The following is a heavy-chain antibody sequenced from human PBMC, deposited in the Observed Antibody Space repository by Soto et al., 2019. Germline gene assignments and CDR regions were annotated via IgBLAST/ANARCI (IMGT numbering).Heavy chain of an antibody. CDR2: ISGGGDTT. V-gene: IGHV3-23*01. CDR3: AKGRGGSGSLTPRVDF. J-gene: IGHJ4*02. Sequence: EVQLLESGGGLVQPGGSLRLSCAASGFTFNNYAMTWVRQAPGKGLEWVSAISGGGDTTSYADSVKGRFTVSRDGSKNTLYLQMSSLRAADTALYYFAKGRGGSGSLTPRVDFWGQGTLVTVSS. D-gene: IGHD3-10*01. CDR1: GFTFNNYA.